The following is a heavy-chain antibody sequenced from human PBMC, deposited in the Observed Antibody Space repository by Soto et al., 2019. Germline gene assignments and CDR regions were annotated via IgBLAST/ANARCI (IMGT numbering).Heavy chain of an antibody. V-gene: IGHV5-51*01. J-gene: IGHJ4*02. CDR2: IYPGDSDT. CDR3: ARQRLWGTSGYYYFEN. D-gene: IGHD3-22*01. Sequence: PGESLKISCKGSGHIFSNYWIGWVRQMPGKGLEWMGIIYPGDSDTRYSPSFQGQVTITVDKSINTAYLQWIRLKASDTAMYYCARQRLWGTSGYYYFENWGQGTLVTVSS. CDR1: GHIFSNYW.